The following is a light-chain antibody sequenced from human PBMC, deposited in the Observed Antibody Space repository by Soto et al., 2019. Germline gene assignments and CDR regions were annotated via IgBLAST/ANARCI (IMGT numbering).Light chain of an antibody. CDR2: EGS. CDR3: CSYAGSSPHVV. CDR1: SSDVGSYNL. Sequence: QSALTQPAPVSGSPGQSITISCTGTSSDVGSYNLVSWYQQHPGKAPKLMIYEGSKRPSGVSNRFSGSKSGNTASLTISGLQAEDEADYYCCSYAGSSPHVVFGGGTKLTVL. J-gene: IGLJ2*01. V-gene: IGLV2-23*01.